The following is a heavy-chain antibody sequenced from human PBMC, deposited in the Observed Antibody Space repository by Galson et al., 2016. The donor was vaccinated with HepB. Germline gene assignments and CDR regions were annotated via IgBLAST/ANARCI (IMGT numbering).Heavy chain of an antibody. D-gene: IGHD3-9*01. CDR2: ISSASDTI. J-gene: IGHJ4*02. CDR3: AGGGWRPLTGYAIDN. V-gene: IGHV3-48*01. Sequence: LRLSCAASGFTFSTYNMNWVRLAPGKGLEWVSYISSASDTIHYAGSVKGRFTISRDNAKNSLYLQMNSLRAEDTAVYYCAGGGWRPLTGYAIDNWGKGTLVTVSS. CDR1: GFTFSTYN.